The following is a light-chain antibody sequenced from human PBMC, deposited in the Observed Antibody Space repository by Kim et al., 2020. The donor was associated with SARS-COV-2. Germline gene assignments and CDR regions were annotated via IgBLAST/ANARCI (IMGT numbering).Light chain of an antibody. CDR1: KLGEKY. V-gene: IGLV3-1*01. CDR3: QAWDSGTVV. CDR2: QDF. Sequence: SYELTQPPSVSVSPGQTVTLTCPGDKLGEKYSCWYQQRSGQSPILLIYQDFKRPSGIPERFSGSNFGNTATLTISGTQTVDEADYYCQAWDSGTVVFGEGTKLTVL. J-gene: IGLJ2*01.